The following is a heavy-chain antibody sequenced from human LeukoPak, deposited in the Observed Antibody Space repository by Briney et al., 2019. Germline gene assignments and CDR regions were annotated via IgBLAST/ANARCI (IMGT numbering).Heavy chain of an antibody. V-gene: IGHV1-2*02. CDR3: ARDHRFGIGRAYYYMDV. Sequence: ASVKVSCKASGYTFTGYYMHWVRQAPGQGLEWMGWINPNSGGTNYAQKFQGRVTMTRDTSISTAYMELSRLRSDDTAVYYCARDHRFGIGRAYYYMDVWGKGTTVTISS. CDR1: GYTFTGYY. J-gene: IGHJ6*03. D-gene: IGHD2-15*01. CDR2: INPNSGGT.